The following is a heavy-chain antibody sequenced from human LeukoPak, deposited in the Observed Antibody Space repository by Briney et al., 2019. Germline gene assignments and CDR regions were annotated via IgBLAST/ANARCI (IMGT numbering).Heavy chain of an antibody. CDR3: AKEPMVRGVTDYYYMDV. CDR1: GFTFSSYG. D-gene: IGHD3-10*01. CDR2: IRYDGSNK. V-gene: IGHV3-30*02. J-gene: IGHJ6*03. Sequence: GGSLRLSCAASGFTFSSYGMHWVRQAPGKGLGWVAFIRYDGSNKYYADSVKGRFTISRDNSKNTLYLQMNSLRAEDTAVYYCAKEPMVRGVTDYYYMDVWGKGTTVTVSS.